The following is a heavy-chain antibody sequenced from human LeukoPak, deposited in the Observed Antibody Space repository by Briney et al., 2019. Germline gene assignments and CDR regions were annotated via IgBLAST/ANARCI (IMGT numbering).Heavy chain of an antibody. CDR1: LDSTTSNF. CDR3: AREILGGFNPGAY. CDR2: IHRSGSP. J-gene: IGHJ4*02. Sequence: SETLSLTRTVSLDSTTSNFWSWVRQPPGKGLEWIGEIHRSGSPNYNPSLQSRVTISIDRSRNQIALELSSVTAADTAVYYCAREILGGFNPGAYWGQGTLVTVSS. D-gene: IGHD1-14*01. V-gene: IGHV4-4*02.